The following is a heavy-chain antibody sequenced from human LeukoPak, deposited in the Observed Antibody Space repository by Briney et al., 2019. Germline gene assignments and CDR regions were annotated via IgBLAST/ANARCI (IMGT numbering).Heavy chain of an antibody. CDR1: GYSFTSYW. CDR2: IYPGDSDA. CDR3: ARGSASSGWYVFYYYDY. Sequence: GESLKISCKGSGYSFTSYWIGWVRQMPGKGLEWMGIIYPGDSDARYNPSFQGQVTISADKSISTAYLQWSSLKASGTAMYYCARGSASSGWYVFYYYDYWGQGTLVTVSS. D-gene: IGHD6-19*01. J-gene: IGHJ4*01. V-gene: IGHV5-51*01.